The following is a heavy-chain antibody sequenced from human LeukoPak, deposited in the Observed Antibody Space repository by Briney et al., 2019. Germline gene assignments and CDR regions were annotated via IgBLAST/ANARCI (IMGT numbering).Heavy chain of an antibody. J-gene: IGHJ5*02. CDR1: GGSFSDYY. V-gene: IGHV4-34*01. CDR2: INHSGST. D-gene: IGHD6-19*01. CDR3: ARRSRQWLAYNWFDP. Sequence: SETLSLTCAVYGGSFSDYYWSWIRQPPGKGLEWIGEINHSGSTNYNPSLKSRVTISVDTSKNQFSLKLSSVTAADTAVYYCARRSRQWLAYNWFDPWGQGTLVTVSS.